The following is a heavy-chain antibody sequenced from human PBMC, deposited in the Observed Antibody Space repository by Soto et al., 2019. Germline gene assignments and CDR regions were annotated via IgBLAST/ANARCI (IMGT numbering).Heavy chain of an antibody. CDR3: ARPYSSSDTYYFDY. D-gene: IGHD6-13*01. V-gene: IGHV1-2*04. Sequence: KVSCKASGYTFTGYYMHWVRQAPGQGLEWMGWINPNSGGTNYAQKFQGWVTMTRDTSISTAYMELSRLRSDDTAVYYCARPYSSSDTYYFDYWGQGTLVTVSS. CDR2: INPNSGGT. J-gene: IGHJ4*02. CDR1: GYTFTGYY.